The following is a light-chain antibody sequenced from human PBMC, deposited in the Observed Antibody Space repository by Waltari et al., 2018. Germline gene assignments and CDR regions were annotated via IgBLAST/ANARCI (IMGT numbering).Light chain of an antibody. CDR3: QLYGTSFLWT. V-gene: IGKV3-20*01. CDR2: GAS. Sequence: ESVLTQSPDTLSLSPGERATLSCRASQTVNSNYLAWYQQKSGQAPGLLIYGASKRATGIPDRFSGSGSETAFTLTISRLEPEDFAVYYCQLYGTSFLWTFGQGTRVEI. J-gene: IGKJ1*01. CDR1: QTVNSNY.